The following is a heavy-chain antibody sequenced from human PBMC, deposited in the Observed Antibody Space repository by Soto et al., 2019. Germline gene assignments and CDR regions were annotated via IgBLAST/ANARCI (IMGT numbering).Heavy chain of an antibody. Sequence: EVQLLESGGGLAQPGGSLRLSCAASGFTFSNYAMSWVRQAPGKGLEWVATMNAGAGSTYYADSVKGRFTISRDHSKNTIYLQMNSLRAADTAVYYCAKIPNITTVTHHFAFWGQGTLVTVSS. J-gene: IGHJ4*02. CDR1: GFTFSNYA. V-gene: IGHV3-23*01. CDR2: MNAGAGST. CDR3: AKIPNITTVTHHFAF. D-gene: IGHD4-17*01.